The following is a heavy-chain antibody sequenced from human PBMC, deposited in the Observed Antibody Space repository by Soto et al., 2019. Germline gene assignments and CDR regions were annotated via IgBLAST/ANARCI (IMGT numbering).Heavy chain of an antibody. CDR3: AKRSGYQEAAYLDY. V-gene: IGHV3-23*01. Sequence: PGGSLRLSCAVSRFTFSSYGMNWVRQALGKGLEWVSSISDDGDSTYYADSVKGRFTISRDNSKNTLYLQMNSLRAEDTAVYYCAKRSGYQEAAYLDYWGQGTLVTVSS. CDR2: ISDDGDST. D-gene: IGHD5-12*01. CDR1: RFTFSSYG. J-gene: IGHJ4*02.